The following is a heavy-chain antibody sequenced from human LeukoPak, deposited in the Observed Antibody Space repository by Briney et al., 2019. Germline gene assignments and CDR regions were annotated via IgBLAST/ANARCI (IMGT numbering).Heavy chain of an antibody. Sequence: GGSLRLSCAASGFTFSSYGMHWVRQAPGKGLEWVAVISYDGNHKYYADSVKGRFTISRDNSKNTLYLQMNSLRAEDTAVYYCAKDYYDILTGYYGPDCWGQGTLVTVSS. CDR3: AKDYYDILTGYYGPDC. CDR2: ISYDGNHK. V-gene: IGHV3-30*18. D-gene: IGHD3-9*01. CDR1: GFTFSSYG. J-gene: IGHJ4*02.